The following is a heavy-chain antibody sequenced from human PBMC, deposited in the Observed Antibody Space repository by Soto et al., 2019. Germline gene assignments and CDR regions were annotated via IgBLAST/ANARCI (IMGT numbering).Heavy chain of an antibody. D-gene: IGHD4-17*01. J-gene: IGHJ4*02. V-gene: IGHV4-39*01. Sequence: QVLLQESGPGLVKPSETLSLTCTVSGGSLSDSSPYWAWIRQPPGKGLEWIATIIYSGRTYYNPSLRSRVTISVDTSRDQFSLNLNSVTAADSAVYYCARYFGTYGDWAFDFWGQGSLVTVAS. CDR3: ARYFGTYGDWAFDF. CDR2: IIYSGRT. CDR1: GGSLSDSSPY.